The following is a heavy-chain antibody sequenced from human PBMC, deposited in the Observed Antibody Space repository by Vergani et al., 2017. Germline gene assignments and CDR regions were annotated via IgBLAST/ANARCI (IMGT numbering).Heavy chain of an antibody. CDR1: GFTFSSYA. V-gene: IGHV3-30-3*01. J-gene: IGHJ6*03. CDR3: ARDRGIAVAETYYYYYYYMDV. D-gene: IGHD6-19*01. CDR2: ISYDGSNK. Sequence: QVQLVESGGGVVQPGRSLRLSCAGPGFTFSSYAMHWVRQAPGKGLEWVAVISYDGSNKYYADSVKGRFTISRDNSKNTLYLQMNSLGAEDTAVYYCARDRGIAVAETYYYYYYYMDVWSKGTTVTVSS.